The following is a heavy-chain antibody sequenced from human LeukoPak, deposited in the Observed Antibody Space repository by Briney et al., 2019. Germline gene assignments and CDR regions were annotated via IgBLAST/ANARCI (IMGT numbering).Heavy chain of an antibody. D-gene: IGHD5-24*01. CDR1: GXTFGSYA. CDR2: VSNSGGRT. V-gene: IGHV3-23*01. CDR3: VKDRENYPSGYFDY. J-gene: IGHJ4*02. Sequence: PGGSLRLSCGASGXTFGSYAMTWVRQAPGKGLEWVSGVSNSGGRTNYADSVKGRFTISRDNSKNTLYLQMNSLRAEDTAVYYCVKDRENYPSGYFDYWGQGTLVTVSS.